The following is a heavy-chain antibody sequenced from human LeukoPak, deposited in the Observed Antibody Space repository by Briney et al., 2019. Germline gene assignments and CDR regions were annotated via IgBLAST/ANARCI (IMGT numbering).Heavy chain of an antibody. CDR2: FSGGGGST. D-gene: IGHD3-22*01. CDR1: DFTFSSYA. J-gene: IGHJ4*02. CDR3: AKFAYYDSSGYFDY. Sequence: GGSLRLSCAASDFTFSSYAMSWVRKAPGRGLEWVSAFSGGGGSTYYADSVKGRFTISRDNSKNTLYLQMNSLRAEDTAVYYCAKFAYYDSSGYFDYWGQGTLVTVSS. V-gene: IGHV3-23*01.